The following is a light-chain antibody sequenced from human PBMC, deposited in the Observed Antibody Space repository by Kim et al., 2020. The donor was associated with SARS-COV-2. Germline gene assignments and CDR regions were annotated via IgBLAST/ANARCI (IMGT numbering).Light chain of an antibody. CDR1: QTISSY. Sequence: SVGDRVTIACRASQTISSYLSWYQQKPGQATKLLVFAASTLQTGVPSRFSGSGFGTDFTLTIRSLQPEDFATYYCQQSYSLSPITFGQGTRLEIK. J-gene: IGKJ5*01. CDR2: AAS. V-gene: IGKV1-39*01. CDR3: QQSYSLSPIT.